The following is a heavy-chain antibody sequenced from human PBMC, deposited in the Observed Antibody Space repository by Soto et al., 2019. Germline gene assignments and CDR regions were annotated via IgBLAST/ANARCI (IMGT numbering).Heavy chain of an antibody. CDR3: ASSADPVVRGVIEALIQYGMDV. CDR1: GGTFSSYA. Sequence: QVQLVQSGAEVKKPGSSVKVSCKASGGTFSSYAISWVRQAPGQGLEWMGGIIPIFGTANYAQKFQGRVTITADESTSTGYMELSSLRSEDTAVYYCASSADPVVRGVIEALIQYGMDVWGQGTTVTVSS. CDR2: IIPIFGTA. V-gene: IGHV1-69*01. D-gene: IGHD3-10*01. J-gene: IGHJ6*02.